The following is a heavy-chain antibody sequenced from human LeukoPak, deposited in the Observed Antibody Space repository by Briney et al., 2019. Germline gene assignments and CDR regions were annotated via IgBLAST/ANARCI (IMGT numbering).Heavy chain of an antibody. CDR1: GSTFSSYS. D-gene: IGHD6-19*01. J-gene: IGHJ4*02. CDR3: ARDLAVAALLIDY. CDR2: ISSSSSYI. Sequence: GGSLRLSCAASGSTFSSYSMNWVRQAPGKGLEWVSSISSSSSYIYYADSVKGRFTISRDNAKNSLYLQMNSLRAEDTAVYYCARDLAVAALLIDYWGQGTLVTVSS. V-gene: IGHV3-21*01.